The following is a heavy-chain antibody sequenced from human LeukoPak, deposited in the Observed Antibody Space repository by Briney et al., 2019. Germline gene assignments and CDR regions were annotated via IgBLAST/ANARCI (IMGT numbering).Heavy chain of an antibody. CDR2: INKNGGST. D-gene: IGHD3-22*01. Sequence: GGSLRLSCAASGFTFSIYAMRWVRQAPGKGLEYVSDINKNGGSTYYADSVKGRFTISRDNSNNTLYLQMGFVRAEDMAVYYCVRTDYYDSSGYYDDFDYWGQGTLVTVSS. J-gene: IGHJ4*02. V-gene: IGHV3-64*02. CDR1: GFTFSIYA. CDR3: VRTDYYDSSGYYDDFDY.